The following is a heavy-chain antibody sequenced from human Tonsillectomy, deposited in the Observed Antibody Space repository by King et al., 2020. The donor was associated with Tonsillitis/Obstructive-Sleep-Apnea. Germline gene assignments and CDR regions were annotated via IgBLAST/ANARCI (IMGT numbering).Heavy chain of an antibody. CDR1: NGSISSAGYY. CDR3: ASTTPPYYYYYMDV. J-gene: IGHJ6*03. CDR2: ISYSGNA. Sequence: VQLQESGPGLVKPSQTLSLTCTVSNGSISSAGYYWSWIRPHPGKGLEWIGYISYSGNAYYNPSLKSRVIISIDTSKNQFSLNLSSLTAADTAVYYCASTTPPYYYYYMDVWGTGTTVAVSS. V-gene: IGHV4-31*03. D-gene: IGHD1-1*01.